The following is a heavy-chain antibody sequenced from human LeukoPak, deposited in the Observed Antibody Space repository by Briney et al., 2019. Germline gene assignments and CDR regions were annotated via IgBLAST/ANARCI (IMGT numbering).Heavy chain of an antibody. Sequence: ASVKVSCKASGGTFSNYAITWVRQAPGQGLEWMGGIIPIFGTANYAQKFQGRVTITADESASTAYMELSSLRSDDTAVYYCARGVGTAMVSCDYWGQGTLVTVSS. CDR3: ARGVGTAMVSCDY. CDR2: IIPIFGTA. V-gene: IGHV1-69*13. D-gene: IGHD5-18*01. CDR1: GGTFSNYA. J-gene: IGHJ4*02.